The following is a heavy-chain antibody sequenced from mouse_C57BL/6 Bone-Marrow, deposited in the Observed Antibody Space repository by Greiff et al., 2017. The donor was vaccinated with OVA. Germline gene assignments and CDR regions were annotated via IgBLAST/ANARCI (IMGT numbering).Heavy chain of an antibody. CDR3: ARYYGSSLFDY. D-gene: IGHD1-1*01. CDR1: GYTFTSYW. J-gene: IGHJ2*01. V-gene: IGHV1-55*01. Sequence: QVQLKQPGAELVKPGASVKMSCKASGYTFTSYWITWVKQRPGQGLEWIGDIYPGSGSTNYNEKFKSKATLPVDTSSSTAYMQLSSLTSEDSAVYYCARYYGSSLFDYWGQGTTLTVSS. CDR2: IYPGSGST.